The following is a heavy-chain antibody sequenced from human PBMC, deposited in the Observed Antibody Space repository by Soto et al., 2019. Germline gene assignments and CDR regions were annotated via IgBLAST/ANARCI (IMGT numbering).Heavy chain of an antibody. CDR1: GGSFSGYY. D-gene: IGHD3-10*01. CDR3: ARGRQYYGSGRGYYYYYYMDV. Sequence: QVQLQQWGAGLLKPSETLSLTCAVYGGSFSGYYWSWIRQPPGKGLEWIGEINHSGSTNYNPSLKSRVTISVDTSKNQFSLKLSYVPAADTAVYYCARGRQYYGSGRGYYYYYYMDVWGKGTTVTVSS. J-gene: IGHJ6*03. V-gene: IGHV4-34*01. CDR2: INHSGST.